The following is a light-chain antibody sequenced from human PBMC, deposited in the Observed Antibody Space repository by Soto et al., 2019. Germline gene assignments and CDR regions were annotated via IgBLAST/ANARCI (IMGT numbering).Light chain of an antibody. Sequence: EIGMTMSPATLSVSPGERATLSCRASQSVSSNLAWYQQKPGQAPRLLIYGASTRATGIPARISGSGSGTEFTLTITSLQSEDFAVYYCQQYNKWRTFGHGTKVDIK. CDR1: QSVSSN. CDR2: GAS. CDR3: QQYNKWRT. J-gene: IGKJ1*01. V-gene: IGKV3-15*01.